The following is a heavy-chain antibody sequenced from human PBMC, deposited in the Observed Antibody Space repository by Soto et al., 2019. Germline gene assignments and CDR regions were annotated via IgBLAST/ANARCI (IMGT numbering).Heavy chain of an antibody. Sequence: QVQLVQSGAEVKQPGASVKVSCKASGFTFTSFGITWVRQAPGQGLDWVGRISVYNGNTDYAQKLQGRVTMTTDTSTSTAYLELRSLRSDDTATYYCAKGEETLTAWGQGTLVTVSS. CDR3: AKGEETLTA. V-gene: IGHV1-18*01. CDR2: ISVYNGNT. CDR1: GFTFTSFG. J-gene: IGHJ5*02.